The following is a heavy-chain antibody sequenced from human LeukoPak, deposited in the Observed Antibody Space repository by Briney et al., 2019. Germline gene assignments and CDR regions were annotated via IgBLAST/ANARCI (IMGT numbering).Heavy chain of an antibody. CDR2: IIPIFGTA. V-gene: IGHV1-69*05. CDR1: GGTFSSYA. J-gene: IGHJ4*02. Sequence: EASVKVSCKASGGTFSSYAISWVRQAPGQGLEWMGRIIPIFGTANYAQKFQGRVTITTDESTSTAYMELSSLRSEDTAVYYCANEDGSTFDYWGQGTLVTVSS. CDR3: ANEDGSTFDY. D-gene: IGHD5-24*01.